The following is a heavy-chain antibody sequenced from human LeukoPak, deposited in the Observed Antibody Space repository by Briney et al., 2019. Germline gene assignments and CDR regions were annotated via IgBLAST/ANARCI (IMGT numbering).Heavy chain of an antibody. J-gene: IGHJ6*02. CDR1: GFTFSSYS. D-gene: IGHD3-3*01. CDR2: ISSSSSYI. CDR3: ARAPITIFGVVAHYYGMDV. V-gene: IGHV3-21*01. Sequence: GGSLRLSCAASGFTFSSYSMNWVRQAPGKGLEWVSSISSSSSYIYYADSVKGRFTISRDNSKNTLYLQMNSLRAEDTAVYYCARAPITIFGVVAHYYGMDVWGQGTTVTVSS.